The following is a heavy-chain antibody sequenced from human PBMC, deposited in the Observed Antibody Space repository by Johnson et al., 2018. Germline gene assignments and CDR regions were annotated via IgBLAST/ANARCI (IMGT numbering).Heavy chain of an antibody. D-gene: IGHD1-26*01. CDR3: AKGHRFGSYYPEYFQH. CDR2: IWYDGSNK. CDR1: GFTFSSYG. Sequence: QVQLVQSGGGVVQXGRSXRLXCAASGFTFSSYGMHWVRQAPGKGLEWVAVIWYDGSNKYYADSVKGRFTISRDNSKNTLYLQMNSLRAEDTAVYYCAKGHRFGSYYPEYFQHWGQGTLVTVSS. V-gene: IGHV3-33*06. J-gene: IGHJ1*01.